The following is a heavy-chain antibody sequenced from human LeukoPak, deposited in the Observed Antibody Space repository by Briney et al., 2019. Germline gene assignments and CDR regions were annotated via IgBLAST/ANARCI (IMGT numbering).Heavy chain of an antibody. Sequence: GGSLRLSCAASEFTFSSYWMSWVRQAPGKGLEWVANIKQDGSEKYYVDSVKGRFTISRDNAKNSLYLQMNSLRAEDAAVYYCARGPLVRWGQGTLVTVSS. D-gene: IGHD2-2*01. CDR3: ARGPLVR. V-gene: IGHV3-7*01. CDR2: IKQDGSEK. J-gene: IGHJ4*02. CDR1: EFTFSSYW.